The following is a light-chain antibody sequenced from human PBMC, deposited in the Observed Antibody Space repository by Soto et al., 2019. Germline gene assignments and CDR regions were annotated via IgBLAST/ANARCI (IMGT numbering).Light chain of an antibody. Sequence: PGERVTLSCRARQSVSSSYLTWYQQKPGQAPRLLIYGASTRATGIPARFSGSGSGTDFTLTISSLQPEDFAVYYCQQDYNLPPTFGGGTRVDIK. CDR2: GAS. CDR3: QQDYNLPPT. J-gene: IGKJ4*01. CDR1: QSVSSSY. V-gene: IGKV3D-7*01.